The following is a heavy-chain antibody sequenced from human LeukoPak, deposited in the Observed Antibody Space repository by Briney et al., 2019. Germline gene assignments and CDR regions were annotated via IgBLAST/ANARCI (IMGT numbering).Heavy chain of an antibody. CDR3: ARQPFYYDSGGHLQLDDLYH. Sequence: PSDTLSLTCTVSGDSVNSNSYYWGWVRQPPGKGLVCIASVYYSAITHLTPTLKSRVSTSVDTSMHQFSLKVSSATAADTAVYYCARQPFYYDSGGHLQLDDLYHWGQGTVVTVSS. D-gene: IGHD3-22*01. J-gene: IGHJ5*02. V-gene: IGHV4-39*01. CDR2: VYYSAIT. CDR1: GDSVNSNSYY.